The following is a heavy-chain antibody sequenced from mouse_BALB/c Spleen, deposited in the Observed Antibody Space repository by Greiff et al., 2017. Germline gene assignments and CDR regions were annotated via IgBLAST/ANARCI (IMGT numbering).Heavy chain of an antibody. CDR3: ARFGYAYYAMDY. V-gene: IGHV1-54*01. Sequence: GQLQESGAELVRPGTSVKVSCKASGYAFTNYLIEWVKQRPGQGLEWIGVINPGSGGTNYNEKFKGKATLTADKSSSTAYMQLSSLTSDDSAVYFCARFGYAYYAMDYWGQGTSVTVSS. CDR1: GYAFTNYL. CDR2: INPGSGGT. D-gene: IGHD2-2*01. J-gene: IGHJ4*01.